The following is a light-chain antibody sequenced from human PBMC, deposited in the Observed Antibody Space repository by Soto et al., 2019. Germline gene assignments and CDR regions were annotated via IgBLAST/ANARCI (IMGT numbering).Light chain of an antibody. V-gene: IGLV1-51*01. J-gene: IGLJ3*02. CDR2: NSN. Sequence: QSMLTQPPSVSAAPGQKVTISCSGSTSNIGSTFVSWYQQLPGTAPKILVYNSNRRPSGVSDRFSGSKSGTSATLAITGLLTGDEADYYCGTWDTSVSGWVFGGGTKLTVL. CDR3: GTWDTSVSGWV. CDR1: TSNIGSTF.